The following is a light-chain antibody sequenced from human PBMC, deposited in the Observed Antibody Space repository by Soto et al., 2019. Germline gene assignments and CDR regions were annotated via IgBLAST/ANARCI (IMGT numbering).Light chain of an antibody. CDR3: QQRSNWLLT. V-gene: IGKV3-11*01. J-gene: IGKJ4*01. Sequence: TLSLSPGERATLSCRASQSVSSYLAWYQQKPGQAPRLLIYDASNRATGIPARFSGSGSGTDFTLTISSLEPEDFAVYYCQQRSNWLLTFGGGTKVDIK. CDR1: QSVSSY. CDR2: DAS.